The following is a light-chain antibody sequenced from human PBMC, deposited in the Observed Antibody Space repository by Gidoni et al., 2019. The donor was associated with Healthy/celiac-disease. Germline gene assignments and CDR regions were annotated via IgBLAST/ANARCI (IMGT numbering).Light chain of an antibody. V-gene: IGKV1-39*01. CDR2: AAS. CDR1: QSISSY. Sequence: DIQMTQSPFSLSASVGDRVTITCRASQSISSYLNWYQQKPGKAPKLLIYAASSLQSGVPSRFSGSGSGTDFTLTISSLQPEDFATYYCQQSYSTRIFTFGPXTKVDIK. CDR3: QQSYSTRIFT. J-gene: IGKJ3*01.